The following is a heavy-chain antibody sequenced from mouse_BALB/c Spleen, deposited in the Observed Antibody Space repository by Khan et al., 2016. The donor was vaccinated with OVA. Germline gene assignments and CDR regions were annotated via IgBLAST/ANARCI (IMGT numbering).Heavy chain of an antibody. D-gene: IGHD1-1*01. CDR1: GYTFTSYW. V-gene: IGHV1-7*01. J-gene: IGHJ3*01. CDR3: ANDGSSSAWLTY. CDR2: INPSTGYT. Sequence: SGAELAKPGASVKMSCKASGYTFTSYWMHWVKQRPGQGLEWIGYINPSTGYTEYNQRFKDKATLTADKSSSTAYMQLSSLTSEESAVXDCANDGSSSAWLTYGGQGTLVTVSA.